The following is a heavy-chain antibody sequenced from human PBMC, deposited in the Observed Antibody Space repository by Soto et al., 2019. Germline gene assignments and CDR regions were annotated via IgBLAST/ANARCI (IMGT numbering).Heavy chain of an antibody. V-gene: IGHV2-5*08. D-gene: IGHD4-17*01. Sequence: QITLRASGPALVRPAQALTLIYTFSGFSLTYHHMGVSWIRQPPGKAMACLALIYWDDDERFNPSLQDRLALSKEAAKDLAVLTMTNLGPVYTVTSFCARAGDYELLSFDLWGQGTLVTFSA. CDR3: ARAGDYELLSFDL. J-gene: IGHJ4*02. CDR2: IYWDDDE. CDR1: GFSLTYHHMG.